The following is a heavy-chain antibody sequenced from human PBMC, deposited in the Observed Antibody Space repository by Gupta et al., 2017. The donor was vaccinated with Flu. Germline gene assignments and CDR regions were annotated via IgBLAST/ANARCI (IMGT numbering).Heavy chain of an antibody. D-gene: IGHD5-12*01. CDR2: INPNSGGT. J-gene: IGHJ4*02. CDR3: ARGDGYNYDY. V-gene: IGHV1-2*02. CDR1: GYTFTGYY. Sequence: GYTFTGYYMYWVRQAPGQGLEWMGWINPNSGGTNYAQKFQGRVTMTSDTSISTAYMELSRLTSDDTAVYYGARGDGYNYDYGGQGTLVTVSS.